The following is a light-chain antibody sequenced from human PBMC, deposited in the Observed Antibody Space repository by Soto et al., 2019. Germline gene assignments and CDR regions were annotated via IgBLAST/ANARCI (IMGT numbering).Light chain of an antibody. V-gene: IGLV2-8*01. J-gene: IGLJ1*01. CDR1: KNDIGVYDF. CDR2: EVV. CDR3: KSYAGSNTYV. Sequence: QSALTQPPSASGSPGQSVTISCTGTKNDIGVYDFVSWYQHHPGKAPRLIIYEVVQRPSGVPDRFPGSKSGNTASLTVSGLQAADEADYFCKSYAGSNTYVFGSGTKVPVL.